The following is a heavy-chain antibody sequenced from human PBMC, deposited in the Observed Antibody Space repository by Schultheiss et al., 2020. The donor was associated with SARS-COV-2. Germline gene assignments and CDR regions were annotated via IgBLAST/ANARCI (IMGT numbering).Heavy chain of an antibody. V-gene: IGHV4-38-2*01. J-gene: IGHJ5*02. CDR1: GYSISSGYY. D-gene: IGHD3-10*01. CDR3: ARNVMVRGFGWFDP. Sequence: SETLSLTCAVSGYSISSGYYWGWIRQPPGKGLEWIGSIYHSGSTYYNPSLKSRVTISVDTSKNQFSLKLSSVTAADTAVYYCARNVMVRGFGWFDPWGQGTLVTVSS. CDR2: IYHSGST.